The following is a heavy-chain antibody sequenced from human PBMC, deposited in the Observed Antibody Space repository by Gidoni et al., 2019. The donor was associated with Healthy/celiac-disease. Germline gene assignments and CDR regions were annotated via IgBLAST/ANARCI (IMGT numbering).Heavy chain of an antibody. CDR1: GGSISSSSYY. Sequence: QLQLQESGPGLVKPSETLSLTCTVPGGSISSSSYYWGWIRQPPGKGLEWIGSIYCSGSTYYNPSLKSRVTISVDTSKNQFSLKLSSVTAADTAVYYCARIRGGGKVDPWGQGTLVTVSS. CDR2: IYCSGST. D-gene: IGHD2-15*01. CDR3: ARIRGGGKVDP. V-gene: IGHV4-39*01. J-gene: IGHJ5*02.